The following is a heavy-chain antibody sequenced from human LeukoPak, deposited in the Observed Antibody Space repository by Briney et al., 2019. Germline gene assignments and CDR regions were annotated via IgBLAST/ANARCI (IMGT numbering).Heavy chain of an antibody. Sequence: GGSLRLSCTGSGLTFSRYIMDCVRQAPGKGLEWVSSISSSSSYILYADSVKGRFTTSRDNAKNSLYLQMNSLRAEDTAVYYCYGAGSYLGYWGQGTLVTVSS. CDR3: YGAGSYLGY. J-gene: IGHJ4*02. V-gene: IGHV3-21*01. D-gene: IGHD3-10*01. CDR2: ISSSSSYI. CDR1: GLTFSRYI.